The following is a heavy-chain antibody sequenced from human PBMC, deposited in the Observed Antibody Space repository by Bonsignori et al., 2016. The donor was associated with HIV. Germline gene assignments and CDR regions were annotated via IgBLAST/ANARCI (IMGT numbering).Heavy chain of an antibody. CDR2: INPSGGST. J-gene: IGHJ4*02. V-gene: IGHV1-46*01. D-gene: IGHD3-16*01. Sequence: WVRQAPGQGLEWMGIINPSGGSTIYAQQFQGRVTLTRDTSTSTVYMELNSLRSEDTAVYYCARGRDYLGPRSDISDYWGQGTLVTVSS. CDR3: ARGRDYLGPRSDISDY.